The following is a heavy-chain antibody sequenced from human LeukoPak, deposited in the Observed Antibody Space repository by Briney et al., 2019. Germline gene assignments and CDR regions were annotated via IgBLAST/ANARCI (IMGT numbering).Heavy chain of an antibody. V-gene: IGHV4-59*01. CDR2: IHYSEST. D-gene: IGHD6-19*01. Sequence: SETLSLTCTVSGGSISSYYWSWIRQPPGKRLEWIGFIHYSESTNYNPSLKSRVTISVDTSKNHFSLQLTSVTAADTAVYYCARVRRYTSRPDAFDIWGQGTVVTVSS. CDR1: GGSISSYY. J-gene: IGHJ3*02. CDR3: ARVRRYTSRPDAFDI.